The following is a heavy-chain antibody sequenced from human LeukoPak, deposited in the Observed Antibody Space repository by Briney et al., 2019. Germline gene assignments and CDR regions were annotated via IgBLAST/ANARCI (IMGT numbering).Heavy chain of an antibody. J-gene: IGHJ5*02. CDR1: GGSFSGYY. Sequence: PSETLSLTCAVYGGSFSGYYWSWIRQPPGKGLEWIGEINHSGSTNYNPSLKSRVTISVDTSKNQFSLELSSVTAADTAVYFCARGYASSWYWNWFDPWGQGTLVSVSS. D-gene: IGHD6-13*01. V-gene: IGHV4-34*01. CDR2: INHSGST. CDR3: ARGYASSWYWNWFDP.